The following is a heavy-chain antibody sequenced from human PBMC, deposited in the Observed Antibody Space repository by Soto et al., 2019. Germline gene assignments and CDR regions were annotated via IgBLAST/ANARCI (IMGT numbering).Heavy chain of an antibody. J-gene: IGHJ4*02. Sequence: QVQLVESGGGVVQPGRSLRLSCAASGFTFSSYGMHWVRQAPGKGLEWVAVISYDGSNKYYADSVKGRFTISRDNSKNTLYLQMNSLRAEDTAVYYCVKDLGSWPDYWGQGTLVTVSS. CDR3: VKDLGSWPDY. CDR2: ISYDGSNK. V-gene: IGHV3-30*18. D-gene: IGHD6-13*01. CDR1: GFTFSSYG.